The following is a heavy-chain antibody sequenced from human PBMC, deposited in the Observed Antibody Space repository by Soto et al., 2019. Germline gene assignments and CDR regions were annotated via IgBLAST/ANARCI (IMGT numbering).Heavy chain of an antibody. CDR2: INAGNGNT. CDR1: GYTFTSYA. Sequence: QVQLVQSGAEEKKPGASVKVSCKASGYTFTSYAMHWVRQAPGQRLEWMGWINAGNGNTKYSQKFQSRVTITRDNAASTADMELSSLRSEDTAVYYCARSIVVVTALDYFGQGTLVTVSS. CDR3: ARSIVVVTALDY. J-gene: IGHJ4*02. D-gene: IGHD2-21*02. V-gene: IGHV1-3*05.